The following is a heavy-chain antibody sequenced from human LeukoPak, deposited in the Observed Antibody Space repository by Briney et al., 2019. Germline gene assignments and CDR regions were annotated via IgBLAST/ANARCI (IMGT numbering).Heavy chain of an antibody. V-gene: IGHV1-2*02. J-gene: IGHJ4*02. Sequence: APVKVSCKAAGYTFTGYYMHWVRQAPGQGLEWMGWINPNSGGTNYAQKFQGRVTMTRDTSISTAYMELSRLRSDDTAVYYCARGKTPYYYGSGSVYDYWGQGTLVTVSS. D-gene: IGHD3-10*01. CDR1: GYTFTGYY. CDR3: ARGKTPYYYGSGSVYDY. CDR2: INPNSGGT.